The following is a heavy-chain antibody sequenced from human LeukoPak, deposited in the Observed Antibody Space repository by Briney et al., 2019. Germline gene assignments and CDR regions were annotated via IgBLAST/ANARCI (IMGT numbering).Heavy chain of an antibody. Sequence: GESLEISCKGSGYSFSSYWINWVRQMPGKGLEWVGIIYPGDSDTRYSPSFQGQVTISADKSTSTAFLQWSSLKTSDTAMYYCARHSGTGLSAFDIWGQGTMVTVSS. CDR1: GYSFSSYW. CDR2: IYPGDSDT. D-gene: IGHD1-7*01. CDR3: ARHSGTGLSAFDI. V-gene: IGHV5-51*01. J-gene: IGHJ3*02.